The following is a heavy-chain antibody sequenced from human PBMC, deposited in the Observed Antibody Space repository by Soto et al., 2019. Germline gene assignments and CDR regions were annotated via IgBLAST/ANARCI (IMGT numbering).Heavy chain of an antibody. CDR1: GFTFSSYA. J-gene: IGHJ6*03. D-gene: IGHD6-13*01. Sequence: GGSLRLSCAASGFTFSSYAMSWVHQAPGKGLEWVSAISGSGGSTYYADSVKGRFTISRDNSKNTLYLQMNSLRAEDTAVYYCALAAAGTKYYYYYMDVWGKGTTVTVSS. V-gene: IGHV3-23*01. CDR3: ALAAAGTKYYYYYMDV. CDR2: ISGSGGST.